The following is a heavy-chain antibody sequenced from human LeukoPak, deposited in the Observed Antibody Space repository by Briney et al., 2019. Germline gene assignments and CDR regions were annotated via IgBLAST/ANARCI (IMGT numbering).Heavy chain of an antibody. CDR1: GFTFSSHA. Sequence: GGSLRLSYAASGFTFSSHAMHWVRQAPGKGLEWVTFISHDGSNKYYADSVKGRLTISRDNSKNTLYLQMNSLRAEDTAVYYCARDLSGSYTFDDWGQGTLVTVSS. V-gene: IGHV3-30-3*01. CDR3: ARDLSGSYTFDD. D-gene: IGHD1-26*01. J-gene: IGHJ4*02. CDR2: ISHDGSNK.